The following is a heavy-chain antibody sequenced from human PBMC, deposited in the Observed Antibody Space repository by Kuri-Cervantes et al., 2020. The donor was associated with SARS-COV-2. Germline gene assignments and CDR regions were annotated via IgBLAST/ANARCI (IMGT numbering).Heavy chain of an antibody. Sequence: GSLRLSCAVYGGSFSGYYWSWIRQPPGKGLEWIGEINHSGSTNYNPSLKSRVTISVDTSKNQFSLKLSSVTAADTAVYYCARGCGEWVRYWYFDLWGRGTLVTVSS. CDR3: ARGCGEWVRYWYFDL. D-gene: IGHD3-10*01. J-gene: IGHJ2*01. V-gene: IGHV4-34*01. CDR1: GGSFSGYY. CDR2: INHSGST.